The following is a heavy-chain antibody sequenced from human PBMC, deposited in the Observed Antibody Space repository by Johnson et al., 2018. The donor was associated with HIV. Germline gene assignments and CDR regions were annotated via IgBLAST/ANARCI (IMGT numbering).Heavy chain of an antibody. D-gene: IGHD1-26*01. CDR1: GFTFSNYA. CDR3: ARDGWEQRGETVGDGFDI. V-gene: IGHV3-33*01. J-gene: IGHJ3*02. Sequence: VQLVESGGGVVQPGRSLRLSCAAPGFTFSNYAMHWVRQAPGKGLEWVAVIWYDGSNNYYADSVKGRFTISRDNTKNSVYLQMNSLRVEDTAFYYCARDGWEQRGETVGDGFDIWGQGTMVTVSS. CDR2: IWYDGSNN.